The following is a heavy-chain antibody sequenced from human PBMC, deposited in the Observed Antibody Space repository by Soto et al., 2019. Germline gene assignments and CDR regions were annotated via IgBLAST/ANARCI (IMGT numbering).Heavy chain of an antibody. Sequence: QVQLQESGPGLVKPSETLSLTCTVSGGSISGFYWTWIRQPAGRGLEWIGRIYSSGNTYYNPSLTSRVTMSVDTSKNQFSLKLTSVTAADTAVYFCARDHWTPVGGSGSSYFFDYWGQGALVTVSS. V-gene: IGHV4-4*07. J-gene: IGHJ4*02. CDR3: ARDHWTPVGGSGSSYFFDY. CDR2: IYSSGNT. CDR1: GGSISGFY. D-gene: IGHD3-10*01.